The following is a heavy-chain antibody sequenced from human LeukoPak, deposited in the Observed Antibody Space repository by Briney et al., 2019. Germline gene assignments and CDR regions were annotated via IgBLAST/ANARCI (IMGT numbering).Heavy chain of an antibody. J-gene: IGHJ4*02. CDR2: ISGNGDTT. Sequence: PGGSLRLSCAASGFTSNGYSMHWVRQAPGTGPEYISAISGNGDTTYYANSVKGRFTISRDNSKNTLYLQMGSLRVDDRALYYCAREGSPGTLDYWGQGTLVTVSS. D-gene: IGHD1-26*01. CDR3: AREGSPGTLDY. V-gene: IGHV3-64*01. CDR1: GFTSNGYS.